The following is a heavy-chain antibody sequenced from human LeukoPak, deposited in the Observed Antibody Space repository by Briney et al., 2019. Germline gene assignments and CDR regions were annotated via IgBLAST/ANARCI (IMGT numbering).Heavy chain of an antibody. V-gene: IGHV4-34*01. CDR1: GGSFSGYY. D-gene: IGHD3-22*01. CDR2: INHSGST. CDR3: ARITNYYDSSGYYYGSNDY. J-gene: IGHJ4*02. Sequence: SETLSLTCAVYGGSFSGYYWSWIRQPPGKGLEWIGEINHSGSTNYNPSLKSRVTISVDTSKNQFSLKLSSVTAADTAVYYCARITNYYDSSGYYYGSNDYWGQGTLVTVSS.